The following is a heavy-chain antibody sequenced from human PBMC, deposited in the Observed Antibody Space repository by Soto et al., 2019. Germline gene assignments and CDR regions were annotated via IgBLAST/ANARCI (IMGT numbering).Heavy chain of an antibody. V-gene: IGHV3-33*06. CDR3: AKSWEDSSSLSAFDI. Sequence: GGSLRLSCAASGFTFSSYGMHWVRQAPGKGLEWVAVIWYDGSNKYYADSVKGRFTISRDNSKNTLYLQMNSLRAEDTAVYYCAKSWEDSSSLSAFDIWGQGTMVTVSS. J-gene: IGHJ3*02. D-gene: IGHD6-6*01. CDR1: GFTFSSYG. CDR2: IWYDGSNK.